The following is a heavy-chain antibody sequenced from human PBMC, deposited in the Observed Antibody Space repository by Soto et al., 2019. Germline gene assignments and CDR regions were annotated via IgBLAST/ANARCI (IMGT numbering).Heavy chain of an antibody. J-gene: IGHJ6*02. CDR2: ISGSGGST. CDR3: APRSGRITMVRVVITGQTYYYYGMDV. Sequence: GGSLRLSCAASGFTFSSYAMSWVRQAPGKGLEWVSAISGSGGSTYYADSVKGRFTISSDNSKNTLYLQMNSLRAEDTAVYYCAPRSGRITMVRVVITGQTYYYYGMDVWGQGTTVTVSS. CDR1: GFTFSSYA. D-gene: IGHD3-10*01. V-gene: IGHV3-23*01.